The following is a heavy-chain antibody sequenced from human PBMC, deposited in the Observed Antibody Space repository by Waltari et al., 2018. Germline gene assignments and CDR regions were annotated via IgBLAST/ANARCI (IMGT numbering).Heavy chain of an antibody. V-gene: IGHV4-34*01. CDR2: INHGGST. CDR3: ARGRNLYDFWSGYYSNWFDP. J-gene: IGHJ5*02. D-gene: IGHD3-3*01. CDR1: GGSFSGYY. Sequence: QVQLQQWGAGLLKPSETLSLTCAVYGGSFSGYYWSWISQPPGKGRGWIGEINHGGSTNHNPPLKSRVTISVDTSKNQFSLKLSSVTAADTAVYYCARGRNLYDFWSGYYSNWFDPWGQGTLVTVSS.